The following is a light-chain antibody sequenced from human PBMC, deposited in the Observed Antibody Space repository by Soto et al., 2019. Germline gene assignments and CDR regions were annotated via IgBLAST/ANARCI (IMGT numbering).Light chain of an antibody. CDR1: QSISSW. Sequence: DIQMTQSPSTLSASVGDRVTITCRASQSISSWLAWYQQKPGKVPKLLISNSPNLESGVPSRFSGSGSGTEFTLTISSLQPDDFATYYGQQYNTYSRTFGQGTKVEIK. CDR2: NSP. J-gene: IGKJ1*01. CDR3: QQYNTYSRT. V-gene: IGKV1-5*03.